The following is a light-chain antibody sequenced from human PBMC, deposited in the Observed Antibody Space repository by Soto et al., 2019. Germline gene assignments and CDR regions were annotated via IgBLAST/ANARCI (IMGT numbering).Light chain of an antibody. CDR3: NSYKDSSAFV. Sequence: QSVLTQPASVSGSPGQSITISCTGTSSDVGGYTYVSWYQQYPGKPPKLMIYDVSNRPSGVPHRFSGSKSGNTASLTISGLQAVDVADYSYNSYKDSSAFVFGSGTKLTVL. CDR2: DVS. V-gene: IGLV2-14*01. J-gene: IGLJ1*01. CDR1: SSDVGGYTY.